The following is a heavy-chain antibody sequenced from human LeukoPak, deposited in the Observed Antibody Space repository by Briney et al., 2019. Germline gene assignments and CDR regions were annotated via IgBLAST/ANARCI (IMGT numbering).Heavy chain of an antibody. CDR1: GYTFTSYD. Sequence: GASVKVSCKASGYTFTSYDISWVRQAPGQGLEWMGCINPNSGGTNYAQKFQGRVTMTRDTSISTAYMELSRLRSDDTAVYYCARGNSAEYFQHWGQGTLVTVSS. CDR3: ARGNSAEYFQH. V-gene: IGHV1-2*02. CDR2: INPNSGGT. J-gene: IGHJ1*01.